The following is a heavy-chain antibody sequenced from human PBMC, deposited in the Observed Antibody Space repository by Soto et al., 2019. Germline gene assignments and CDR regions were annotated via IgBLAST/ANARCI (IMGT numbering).Heavy chain of an antibody. J-gene: IGHJ4*02. Sequence: QVQLAQSGAEMTKPGSSVKVSCRASGGSFSDFAFSWVRQAPGQGLEWMGGIIPMFAATTYAQRLQDRVTITADESTNTVYLALNSLTSEDTAIYYCARGAIAAVPAALSSYHDYTNYLFGSWGQGTLVTVSS. CDR1: GGSFSDFA. CDR2: IIPMFAAT. D-gene: IGHD2-15*01. CDR3: ARGAIAAVPAALSSYHDYTNYLFGS. V-gene: IGHV1-69*01.